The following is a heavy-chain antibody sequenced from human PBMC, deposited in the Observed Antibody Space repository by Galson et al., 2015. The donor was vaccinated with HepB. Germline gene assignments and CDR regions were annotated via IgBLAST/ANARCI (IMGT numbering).Heavy chain of an antibody. Sequence: LSLTCAVYGGSFSGYYWSWIRQPPGKGLEWIGEINHSGSTNYNPSLKSRVTISVDTSKNQFSLKLSSVTAADTAVYYCARDPRTHWFDPWGQGTLVTVSS. J-gene: IGHJ5*02. CDR1: GGSFSGYY. V-gene: IGHV4-34*01. CDR2: INHSGST. CDR3: ARDPRTHWFDP.